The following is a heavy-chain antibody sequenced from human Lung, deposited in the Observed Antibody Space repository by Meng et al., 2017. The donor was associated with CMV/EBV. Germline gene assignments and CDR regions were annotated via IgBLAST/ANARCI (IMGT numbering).Heavy chain of an antibody. CDR1: GFRFEDHG. CDR2: IRHDGTNK. CDR3: AKDLLLFGGPNAYFDY. J-gene: IGHJ4*02. V-gene: IGHV3-30*02. Sequence: GESXKISXAASGFRFEDHGMHWVRQTPGKGLEWVAFIRHDGTNKFYGDSVKGRFTISRDNSKNTVYLQMNSLRPEETAVYYCAKDLLLFGGPNAYFDYWGQGTLVTVSS. D-gene: IGHD3/OR15-3a*01.